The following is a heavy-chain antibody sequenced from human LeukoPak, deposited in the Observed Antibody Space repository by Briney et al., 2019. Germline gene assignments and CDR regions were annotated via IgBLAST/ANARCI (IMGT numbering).Heavy chain of an antibody. Sequence: SQTLSLTCTVSGGSISNGDYYWSWIRQPPGKGLEWIGYIYYSGSTYYNPSLKSRVTISVDTSKNQFSLKLSSVTAAYTAVYYCARDSLGLLSTGNWGQGTLVTVSS. CDR3: ARDSLGLLSTGN. J-gene: IGHJ4*02. V-gene: IGHV4-30-4*08. CDR1: GGSISNGDYY. D-gene: IGHD3-22*01. CDR2: IYYSGST.